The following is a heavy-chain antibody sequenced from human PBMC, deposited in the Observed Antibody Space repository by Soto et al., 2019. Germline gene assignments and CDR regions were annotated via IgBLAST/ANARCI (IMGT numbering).Heavy chain of an antibody. CDR3: ARTYQRGYYSDY. J-gene: IGHJ4*02. Sequence: QVQLVQSGAEVKKPGASVKVSCKASGYTFSSYYMRWVRQAPGQGLEWMGIINPNGGYTTYAQKFQGRVTMTRDTSTNTVYMELSSLRSEDTAVYYCARTYQRGYYSDYWGQGTLVTVSS. CDR2: INPNGGYT. CDR1: GYTFSSYY. D-gene: IGHD3-22*01. V-gene: IGHV1-46*03.